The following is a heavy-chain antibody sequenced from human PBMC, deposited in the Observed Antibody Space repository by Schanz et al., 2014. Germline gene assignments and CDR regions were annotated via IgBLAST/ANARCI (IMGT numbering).Heavy chain of an antibody. J-gene: IGHJ3*02. D-gene: IGHD5-18*01. CDR3: TRGGYSYALSAFDI. Sequence: QVQLVQSGGEVKTPGASVKVSCKASGYTFTSYGISWVRQAPGQGLEWMGWITAYNGDTNYALKLQGRVTMTTDTSTGTAYMELRSLRSDDTALYYCTRGGYSYALSAFDIWGQGTMVTVSS. CDR2: ITAYNGDT. V-gene: IGHV1-18*01. CDR1: GYTFTSYG.